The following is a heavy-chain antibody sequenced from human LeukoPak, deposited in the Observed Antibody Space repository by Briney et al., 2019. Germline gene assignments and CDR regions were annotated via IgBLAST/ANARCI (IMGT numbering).Heavy chain of an antibody. D-gene: IGHD3-22*01. V-gene: IGHV3-30*02. CDR2: IRYDGSNK. CDR1: GFTFSSYG. CDR3: AKDYDSSGYYPDY. J-gene: IGHJ4*02. Sequence: GGSLRLSCAASGFTFSSYGMHWVRQAPGKGLEWVAFIRYDGSNKYYADSVKGRFTISRDNSKNTLYLQMNSLRPEDTAVYYCAKDYDSSGYYPDYWGQGTLVTVSS.